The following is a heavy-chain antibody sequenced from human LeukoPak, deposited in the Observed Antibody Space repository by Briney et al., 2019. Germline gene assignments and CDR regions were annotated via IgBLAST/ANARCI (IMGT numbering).Heavy chain of an antibody. D-gene: IGHD2-2*01. J-gene: IGHJ4*02. CDR3: ASLRRDIVVVPAAMRRYYFDH. CDR2: INHSGST. V-gene: IGHV4-34*01. CDR1: GGSFSGYY. Sequence: PSETLSLTCAVHGGSFSGYYWSWIRQPPGKGLEWIGEINHSGSTNYNPSLKSRVTISVDTSKNQFSLKLSSVTAADTAVYYCASLRRDIVVVPAAMRRYYFDHWGQGTLVTVSS.